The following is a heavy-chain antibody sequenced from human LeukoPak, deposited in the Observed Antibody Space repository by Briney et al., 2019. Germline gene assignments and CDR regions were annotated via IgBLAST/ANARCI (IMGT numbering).Heavy chain of an antibody. CDR2: FDPEDGET. Sequence: ASVKVSCKVSGYTLTELSMHWVRQAPGKGLEWMGGFDPEDGETIYAQKFQGRVTMIEDTSTDTAYMELSSLRSEDTAVYYCATLWFGELLSFDYWGQGTLVTVSS. V-gene: IGHV1-24*01. D-gene: IGHD3-10*01. CDR3: ATLWFGELLSFDY. J-gene: IGHJ4*02. CDR1: GYTLTELS.